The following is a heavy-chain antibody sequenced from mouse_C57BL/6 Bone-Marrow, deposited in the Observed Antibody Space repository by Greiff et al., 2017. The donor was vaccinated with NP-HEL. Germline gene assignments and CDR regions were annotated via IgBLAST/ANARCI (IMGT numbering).Heavy chain of an antibody. CDR1: GYTFTSYW. Sequence: QVQLQQPGAELVRPGSSVKLSCKASGYTFTSYWMHWVKQRPIQGLEWIGNIDPSDSETHYNQKFKDKATLTVDKSSSTAYMQLSSLTSEDSAVYYCAREGDYYGSSLDYWGQGTTLTVSS. CDR2: IDPSDSET. V-gene: IGHV1-52*01. J-gene: IGHJ2*01. CDR3: AREGDYYGSSLDY. D-gene: IGHD1-1*01.